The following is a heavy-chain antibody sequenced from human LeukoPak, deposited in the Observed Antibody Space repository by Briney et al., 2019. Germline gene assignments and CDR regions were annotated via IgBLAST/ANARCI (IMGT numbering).Heavy chain of an antibody. V-gene: IGHV3-30-3*01. CDR1: GFTFSSYA. CDR3: ARDGSGGYRNRGVFDI. J-gene: IGHJ3*02. Sequence: PGGSLRLSCAASGFTFSSYAMHWVRQAPGKGLEWVAVISYDGSNKYYADSVKGRFTISRDNSKNTLYLQMNSLRAEDTAVYYCARDGSGGYRNRGVFDIWGQGTMVTVSS. CDR2: ISYDGSNK. D-gene: IGHD5-18*01.